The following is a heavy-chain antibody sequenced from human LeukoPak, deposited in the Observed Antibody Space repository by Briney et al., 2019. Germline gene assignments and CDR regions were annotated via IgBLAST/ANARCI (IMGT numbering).Heavy chain of an antibody. CDR2: IWYDGSNK. V-gene: IGHV3-33*06. Sequence: PGGSLRLSCAASGFTLSSYGMHWVRQAPGKGLEWVAVIWYDGSNKYYADSVKGRFTISRDNSKNTLYLQMNSLRAEDTAVYYCAKPRGYSYGPFDYWGQGTLVTVSS. CDR3: AKPRGYSYGPFDY. J-gene: IGHJ4*02. D-gene: IGHD5-18*01. CDR1: GFTLSSYG.